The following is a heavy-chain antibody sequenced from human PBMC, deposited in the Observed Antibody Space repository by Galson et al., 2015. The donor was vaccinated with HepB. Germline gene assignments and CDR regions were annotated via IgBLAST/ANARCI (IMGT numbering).Heavy chain of an antibody. CDR2: INPNSGGT. Sequence: SVKVSCKASGYTFTGYYMHWVRQAPGQGLEWMGWINPNSGGTNYAQKFQGWVTMTRDTSISTAYMELSRLRSDDTAVYYCARAYYYDSSGYYVGGTFDYWGQGTLVTVSS. CDR3: ARAYYYDSSGYYVGGTFDY. CDR1: GYTFTGYY. D-gene: IGHD3-22*01. V-gene: IGHV1-2*04. J-gene: IGHJ4*02.